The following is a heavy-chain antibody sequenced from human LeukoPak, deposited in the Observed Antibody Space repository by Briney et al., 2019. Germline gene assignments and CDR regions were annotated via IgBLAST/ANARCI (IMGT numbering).Heavy chain of an antibody. J-gene: IGHJ4*02. CDR2: ISGDGGST. Sequence: GRSLGLSCAASGCTFNDYAMDWVRQAPGNGLEWVSLISGDGGSTYYADSVKGRFTISRDNSKNSLYLQVHSLRTEDTALYYWAKETRYSSSWRPFDYWGQGTLVSVSS. D-gene: IGHD6-13*01. CDR1: GCTFNDYA. V-gene: IGHV3-43*02. CDR3: AKETRYSSSWRPFDY.